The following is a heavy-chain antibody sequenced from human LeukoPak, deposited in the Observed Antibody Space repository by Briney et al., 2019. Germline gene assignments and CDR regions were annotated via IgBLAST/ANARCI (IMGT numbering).Heavy chain of an antibody. CDR1: GYRFSDYY. CDR3: ARGYCSGGSCYHFDS. V-gene: IGHV1-2*02. J-gene: IGHJ4*02. Sequence: ASVKVSCKASGYRFSDYYMHWVRQAPGQRLEWMGWVNSNSGGTHYAQNFEGRVTMTRDTSISTAYMELSRLKIDDTALYYCARGYCSGGSCYHFDSWGQGTLVTVSS. D-gene: IGHD2-15*01. CDR2: VNSNSGGT.